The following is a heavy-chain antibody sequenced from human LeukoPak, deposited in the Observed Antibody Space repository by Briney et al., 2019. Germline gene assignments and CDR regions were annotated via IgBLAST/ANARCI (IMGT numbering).Heavy chain of an antibody. J-gene: IGHJ4*02. CDR1: GFTVSSNY. D-gene: IGHD3-3*01. V-gene: IGHV3-66*01. Sequence: PGGSLRLSCAASGFTVSSNYMSWVRQAPGKGLEWVSVIYNTGSTFYADSVKGRFTISRDSSKNTVYLQMNSLRAEDTAVYYCAKVSPINPSGYLDYWGQGTLVTVSS. CDR3: AKVSPINPSGYLDY. CDR2: IYNTGST.